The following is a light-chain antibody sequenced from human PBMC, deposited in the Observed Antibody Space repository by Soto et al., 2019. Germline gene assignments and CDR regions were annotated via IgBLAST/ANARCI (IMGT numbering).Light chain of an antibody. Sequence: QSLLTQPPAASGSPGQSVTISCTGTSSDVGGYDYVSWYQQHPGKAPKLMIYDVTKRPSGVPDRFSGSKSANTASLTVSGLQAEDEADYYCSSYAGTHIVFGTGTKVPVL. J-gene: IGLJ1*01. V-gene: IGLV2-8*01. CDR2: DVT. CDR3: SSYAGTHIV. CDR1: SSDVGGYDY.